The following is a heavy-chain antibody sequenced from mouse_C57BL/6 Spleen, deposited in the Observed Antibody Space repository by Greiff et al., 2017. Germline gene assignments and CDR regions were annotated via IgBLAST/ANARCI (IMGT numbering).Heavy chain of an antibody. J-gene: IGHJ4*01. CDR2: IDPSDSYT. CDR3: ARRYYGSSYDYYAMDY. V-gene: IGHV1-50*01. Sequence: VQLQQPGAELVKPGASVKLSCKAFGYTFTSYWMQWVKQRPGQGLEWIGEIDPSDSYTNYNQKFKGKATLTVDTSSSTAYMQLSSLTSEDSAVYYCARRYYGSSYDYYAMDYWGQGTSVTVSS. CDR1: GYTFTSYW. D-gene: IGHD1-1*01.